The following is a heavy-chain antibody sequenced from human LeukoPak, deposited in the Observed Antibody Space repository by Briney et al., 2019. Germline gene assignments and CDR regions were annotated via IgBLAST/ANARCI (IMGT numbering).Heavy chain of an antibody. CDR3: AKVIWGIASDAFDI. J-gene: IGHJ3*02. Sequence: GGSLRLSCAASGFTFDDYGMSWVRQAPGKGLEWVSGINWNGGSTGYADSVKGRFTISRDNAKNSLYLQRNSLRAEDTAVYYCAKVIWGIASDAFDIWGQGTMVTVSS. D-gene: IGHD6-13*01. V-gene: IGHV3-20*04. CDR1: GFTFDDYG. CDR2: INWNGGST.